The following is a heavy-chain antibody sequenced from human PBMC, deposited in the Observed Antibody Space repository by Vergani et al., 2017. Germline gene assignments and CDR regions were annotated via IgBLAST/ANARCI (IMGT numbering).Heavy chain of an antibody. J-gene: IGHJ3*02. V-gene: IGHV4-34*01. CDR3: ARGSRDGYNRSGLGAFDI. Sequence: QVQLQQWGAGLLKPSETLSLTCAVYGGSFSGYYWSWIRQPPGKGLEWIGEINHSGSTNYNPSLKSRVTISVDTSKNQFSLKLSSVTAADTAVYYCARGSRDGYNRSGLGAFDIWGQGTMVTVFS. CDR2: INHSGST. CDR1: GGSFSGYY. D-gene: IGHD5-24*01.